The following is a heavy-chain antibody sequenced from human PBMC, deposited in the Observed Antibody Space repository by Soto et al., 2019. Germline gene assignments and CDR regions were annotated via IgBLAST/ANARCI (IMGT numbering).Heavy chain of an antibody. CDR1: GYSFTSYW. V-gene: IGHV5-51*01. J-gene: IGHJ6*02. CDR2: IYPGDSDT. CDR3: ARTSAAGKYYYGMDA. D-gene: IGHD6-13*01. Sequence: ESMKISCNGSGYSFTSYWIGWVRQIPGKGLEWMGIIYPGDSDTRYSPSFQGQVTISADKSISTAYLQWSSLKASDTAMYYCARTSAAGKYYYGMDAWGQGTTVTVSS.